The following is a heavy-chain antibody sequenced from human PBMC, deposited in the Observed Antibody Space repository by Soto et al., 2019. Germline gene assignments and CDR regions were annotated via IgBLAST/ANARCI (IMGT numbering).Heavy chain of an antibody. V-gene: IGHV3-9*01. CDR1: GFTFNDYA. J-gene: IGHJ3*02. CDR3: AKSIAQRVYANGVDI. D-gene: IGHD2-8*01. CDR2: ISWNRGSI. Sequence: GGSLRLSCEASGFTFNDYAMHWVRQAPGKGLEWVSGISWNRGSIGYADSVKGRFTISRDNAKNSLYLQMTSLRAEDTALYYCAKSIAQRVYANGVDIWGQGTVVT.